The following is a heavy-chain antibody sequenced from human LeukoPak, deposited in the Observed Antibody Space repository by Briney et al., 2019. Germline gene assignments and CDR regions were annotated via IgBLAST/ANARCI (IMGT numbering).Heavy chain of an antibody. V-gene: IGHV3-7*05. Sequence: QPGGSLRLSCAASGFTFSSYWMSWVRQAPGKGLEWVANIKQDGSEKYYVDSVKGRFTISRDNAKNSLYLQMNSLRAEDTAVYYCARDKTMGSGWSYYYYGMDVWGQGTTVTVSS. D-gene: IGHD6-19*01. CDR1: GFTFSSYW. CDR2: IKQDGSEK. CDR3: ARDKTMGSGWSYYYYGMDV. J-gene: IGHJ6*02.